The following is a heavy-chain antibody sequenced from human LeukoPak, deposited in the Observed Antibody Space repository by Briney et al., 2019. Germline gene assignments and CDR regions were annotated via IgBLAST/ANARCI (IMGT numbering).Heavy chain of an antibody. J-gene: IGHJ4*02. Sequence: SETLSLTCTVSGGSISSSSYYWGWIRQPPGKGLEWIGSIYYSGSTYYNPSLKSRVTISVDTSKNQFSLKLSSVTAADTAVYYCARQGSGWYGGDSWGQGTLVTVSS. V-gene: IGHV4-39*01. D-gene: IGHD6-19*01. CDR2: IYYSGST. CDR3: ARQGSGWYGGDS. CDR1: GGSISSSSYY.